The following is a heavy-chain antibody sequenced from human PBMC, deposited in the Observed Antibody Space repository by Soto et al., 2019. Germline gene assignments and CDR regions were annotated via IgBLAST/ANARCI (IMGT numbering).Heavy chain of an antibody. CDR1: GYTFSNYD. D-gene: IGHD3-22*01. Sequence: QVQLVQSGAELKKPGASVKVSCKASGYTFSNYDMNWVRQATGQGPEWIGWVNPNNGDTGYAQKFQGRVTLTTDISTTTAYMELTSLRSEDTAIYYCAKVSRKGPAIDLDYWGQGTLITVSS. J-gene: IGHJ4*02. CDR2: VNPNNGDT. V-gene: IGHV1-8*01. CDR3: AKVSRKGPAIDLDY.